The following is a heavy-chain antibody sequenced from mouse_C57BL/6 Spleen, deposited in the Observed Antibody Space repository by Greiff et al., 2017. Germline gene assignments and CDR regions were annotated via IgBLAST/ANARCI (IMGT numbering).Heavy chain of an antibody. CDR1: GFSLTSYG. CDR3: ASHYDGYFDY. D-gene: IGHD2-3*01. Sequence: QVQLQQSGPGLVQPSQSLSITCTVSGFSLTSYGVHWVRQSPGKGLEWLGVIWRGGSTDYNAAFISRLSISKDNSKSQVFFKMNSLQADDTAIFYCASHYDGYFDYWGQGTTLTVAS. V-gene: IGHV2-2*01. J-gene: IGHJ2*01. CDR2: IWRGGST.